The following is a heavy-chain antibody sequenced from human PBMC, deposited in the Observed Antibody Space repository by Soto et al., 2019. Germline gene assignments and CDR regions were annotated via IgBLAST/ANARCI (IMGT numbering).Heavy chain of an antibody. CDR1: GFTFSNAW. V-gene: IGHV3-15*07. J-gene: IGHJ4*02. Sequence: GGSLRLSCAASGFTFSNAWMNWVRQAPGKGLEWVGRIKSKTDGGTTDYAEPVKGRFTISRDDSKNTLYLQMNSLKTEDTAVYYCTTDAYNSYDYVWAYYFDYWGQGTLVTVSS. D-gene: IGHD3-16*01. CDR3: TTDAYNSYDYVWAYYFDY. CDR2: IKSKTDGGTT.